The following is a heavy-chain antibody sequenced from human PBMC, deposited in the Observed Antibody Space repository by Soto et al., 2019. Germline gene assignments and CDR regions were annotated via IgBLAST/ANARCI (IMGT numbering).Heavy chain of an antibody. J-gene: IGHJ3*02. CDR3: ARLNAASLYSYDPRSAFDI. V-gene: IGHV5-51*01. D-gene: IGHD5-18*01. Sequence: GESLKISCKGSGYSFTGYWIGWVRQMPGKGLEWMGIIYPGDSDTRYSPSFQGQVTISADKSISTAYLQWSSLKASDTAMYYCARLNAASLYSYDPRSAFDIWGQRTMVTVSS. CDR2: IYPGDSDT. CDR1: GYSFTGYW.